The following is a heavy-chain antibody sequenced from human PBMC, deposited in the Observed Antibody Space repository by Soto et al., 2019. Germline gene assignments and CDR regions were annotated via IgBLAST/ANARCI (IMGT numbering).Heavy chain of an antibody. D-gene: IGHD3-10*01. CDR1: GFTLSYHY. CDR2: SRDKPQGYST. J-gene: IGHJ6*02. CDR3: AKSLGVWPYYYGMDV. Sequence: PRGSLRLSCAGSGFTLSYHYSDWVRQAPGKGLEWVGRSRDKPQGYSTAYAASVKGRFTTSRDESKNSAYLQMNSLRAEDTAVYYCAKSLGVWPYYYGMDVWGQGTTVTVSS. V-gene: IGHV3-72*01.